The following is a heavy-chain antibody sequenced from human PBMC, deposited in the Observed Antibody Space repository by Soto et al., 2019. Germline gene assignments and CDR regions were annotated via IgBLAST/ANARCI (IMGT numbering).Heavy chain of an antibody. CDR2: IYYSGST. Sequence: PSETLSLTCTVSGGSISSGGYYWSWIRQHPGKGLEWIGYIYYSGSTYYNPSLKSRVTISVDTSKSQFSLKLSSVTAADTAVYYCAREPYDYGDYLRAPQSNWFDPWGQGTLVTVSS. CDR3: AREPYDYGDYLRAPQSNWFDP. J-gene: IGHJ5*02. CDR1: GGSISSGGYY. D-gene: IGHD4-17*01. V-gene: IGHV4-31*03.